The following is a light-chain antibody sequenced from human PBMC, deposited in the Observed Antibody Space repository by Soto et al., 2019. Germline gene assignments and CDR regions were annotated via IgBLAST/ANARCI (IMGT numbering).Light chain of an antibody. Sequence: EKVMTQSPAPLSVSPGERATLSCKASQSVSSNLAWYQQKPGQAPRLLIYDASNRATGIPARFSGSGSGTDSTLTISSLEPEDVAVYYCQQRSKWPLTLGQGTRLEI. V-gene: IGKV3-11*01. CDR2: DAS. CDR1: QSVSSN. CDR3: QQRSKWPLT. J-gene: IGKJ5*01.